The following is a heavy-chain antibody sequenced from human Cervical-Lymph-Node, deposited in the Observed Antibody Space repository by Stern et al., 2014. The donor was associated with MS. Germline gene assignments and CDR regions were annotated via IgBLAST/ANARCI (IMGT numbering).Heavy chain of an antibody. V-gene: IGHV3-21*01. Sequence: VQLVESGGGLVKPGGSLRLSCAASGFTFSSYSMNWVCQAPGKGLEWVSSISSSSSYIYYADSVKGRFTISRDNAKNSLYLQMNSLRAEDTAVYYCARVYGSGSFPFDYWGQGTLVTVSS. CDR3: ARVYGSGSFPFDY. D-gene: IGHD3-10*01. J-gene: IGHJ4*02. CDR2: ISSSSSYI. CDR1: GFTFSSYS.